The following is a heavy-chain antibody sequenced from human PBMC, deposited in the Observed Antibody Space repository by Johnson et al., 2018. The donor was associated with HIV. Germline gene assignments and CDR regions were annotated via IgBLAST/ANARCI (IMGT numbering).Heavy chain of an antibody. CDR3: AREPEGWAFDI. J-gene: IGHJ3*02. V-gene: IGHV3-72*01. CDR2: SRNKANSYTT. Sequence: VQLVESGGGLVQPGGSLRLSCAASVFTFSDHYMDWVRQAPGKGLEWVGRSRNKANSYTTEYAASVKGRFTISRDDSKNSLYLQMNSLKTEDTAVYYCAREPEGWAFDIWGQGTMVTVSS. D-gene: IGHD1-26*01. CDR1: VFTFSDHY.